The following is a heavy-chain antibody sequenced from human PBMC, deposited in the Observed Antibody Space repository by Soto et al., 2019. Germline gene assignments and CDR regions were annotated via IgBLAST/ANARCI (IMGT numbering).Heavy chain of an antibody. Sequence: PGGSLRLSCAASGFTFSSYAMSWVRQAPGKGLEWVSAISGSGGSTYYADSVKGRFTISRDNSKNTLYLQMNSLRAEDTAVYYCAKLPYDFWSGYGQNYYYYMDVWGKGTTVTVSS. CDR1: GFTFSSYA. V-gene: IGHV3-23*01. CDR2: ISGSGGST. D-gene: IGHD3-3*01. J-gene: IGHJ6*03. CDR3: AKLPYDFWSGYGQNYYYYMDV.